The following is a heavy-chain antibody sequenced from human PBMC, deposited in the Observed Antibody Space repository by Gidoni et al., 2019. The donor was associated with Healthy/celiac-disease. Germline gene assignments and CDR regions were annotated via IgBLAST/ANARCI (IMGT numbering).Heavy chain of an antibody. V-gene: IGHV4-34*01. D-gene: IGHD3-9*01. CDR3: ARGLGILTGINWFDP. J-gene: IGHJ5*02. CDR1: GGSFSGYY. CDR2: INHSGST. Sequence: QVQLQQWGAGLLKPSETLSLTCAVYGGSFSGYYWSWIRQPPGKGLEWIGEINHSGSTNYNPSLKSRVTISVDTSKNQFSLKLSSVTAADTAVYYCARGLGILTGINWFDPWGQGTLVTVSS.